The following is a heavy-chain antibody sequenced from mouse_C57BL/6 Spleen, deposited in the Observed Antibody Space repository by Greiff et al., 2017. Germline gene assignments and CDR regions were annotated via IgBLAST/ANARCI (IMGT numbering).Heavy chain of an antibody. D-gene: IGHD2-3*01. CDR1: GFTFSDYY. J-gene: IGHJ2*01. V-gene: IGHV5-16*01. Sequence: EVQVVESEGGLVQPGSSMKLSCTASGFTFSDYYMAWVRQGPEKGLEWVANINYDGSSTYYLDSLKSRFIISRDNAKNILYLQMSSLTSEDTATYYCASYDGYFDYWGQGTTLTVSS. CDR2: INYDGSST. CDR3: ASYDGYFDY.